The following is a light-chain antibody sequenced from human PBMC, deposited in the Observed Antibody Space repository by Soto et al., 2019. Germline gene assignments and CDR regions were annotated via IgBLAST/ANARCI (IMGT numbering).Light chain of an antibody. V-gene: IGLV2-14*01. J-gene: IGLJ3*02. Sequence: QPASVSGSPGQSITISCTGTSSDVGGYNYVSWYQQHPGKAPKLMIYEVSNRPSGVSNRFSGSKSGNTASLTISGLQAEDEADYYCSSYTTTSTLGVFGGGTKLTVL. CDR3: SSYTTTSTLGV. CDR2: EVS. CDR1: SSDVGGYNY.